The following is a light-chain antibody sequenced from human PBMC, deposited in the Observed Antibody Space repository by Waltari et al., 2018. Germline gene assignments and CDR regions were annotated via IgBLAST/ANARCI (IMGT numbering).Light chain of an antibody. CDR2: HVR. Sequence: SYELTQPPSVSVSPGQTALITCSGTKLGDKYTSWYQQKAGQSPLLVISHVRKRPSGSPGRFSGSSSGNTATLVISDTQAVDEADYYCQTWDTNTAVTFGGGTTLTVL. CDR3: QTWDTNTAVT. CDR1: KLGDKY. V-gene: IGLV3-1*01. J-gene: IGLJ2*01.